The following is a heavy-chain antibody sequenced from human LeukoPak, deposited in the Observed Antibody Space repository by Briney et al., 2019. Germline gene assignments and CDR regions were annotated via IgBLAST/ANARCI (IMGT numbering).Heavy chain of an antibody. CDR3: TSNLYSGSYYYAY. CDR1: GGSISSYY. Sequence: PSETLSLTCTVSGGSISSYYWSWIRQPAGKGLEWIGRIYTSGSSYYNPSLKSRVTISLDTSRNQFSLKLSSVTAADTAMYYCTSNLYSGSYYYAYWGQGTLVTVSS. CDR2: IYTSGSS. J-gene: IGHJ4*02. V-gene: IGHV4-4*07. D-gene: IGHD1-26*01.